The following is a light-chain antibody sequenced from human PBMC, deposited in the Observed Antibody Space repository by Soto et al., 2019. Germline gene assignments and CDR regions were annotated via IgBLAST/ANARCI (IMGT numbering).Light chain of an antibody. V-gene: IGLV1-47*01. CDR1: SSNIGSNF. CDR3: AAWDDSLRGWV. J-gene: IGLJ3*02. Sequence: QSVLTQPPSTSGTPGQRVIISCSGSSSNIGSNFVCWYQQLPGTAPKLLIHRDNQRPSGVPDRFSGSKSGTSASLAISGLRSEDEADYYCAAWDDSLRGWVFGGGTSSPS. CDR2: RDN.